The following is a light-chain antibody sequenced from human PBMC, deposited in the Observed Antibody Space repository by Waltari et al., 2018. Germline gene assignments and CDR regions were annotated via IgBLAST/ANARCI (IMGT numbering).Light chain of an antibody. CDR2: GSS. V-gene: IGKV1-NL1*01. CDR1: QGITYS. CDR3: QQYYRSPLT. Sequence: DIQMTQSPSSLSASVGDRVTITCRASQGITYSLAWYQQKPGKAPKLLLYGSSRLESGVPYRFSGSGSGTDYTLTISSLQSEDFATYYCQQYYRSPLTFGGGTKVEIK. J-gene: IGKJ4*01.